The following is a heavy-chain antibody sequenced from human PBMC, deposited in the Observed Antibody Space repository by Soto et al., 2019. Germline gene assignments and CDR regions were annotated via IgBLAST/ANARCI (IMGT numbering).Heavy chain of an antibody. V-gene: IGHV1-69*06. Sequence: ASVKVSCKASGGTLSSFINYPVNWVRQAPGQGLEWMGGIVPNVGTVNYAQKFQGRVTITADKSTGTAYMELSSLRSEDTALYYCARRDTSGFLRYFDNWGQGTLVTVSS. CDR1: GGTLSSFINYP. D-gene: IGHD3-3*01. J-gene: IGHJ4*02. CDR3: ARRDTSGFLRYFDN. CDR2: IVPNVGTV.